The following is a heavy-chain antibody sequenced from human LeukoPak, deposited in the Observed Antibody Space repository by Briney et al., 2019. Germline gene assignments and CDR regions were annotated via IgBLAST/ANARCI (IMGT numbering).Heavy chain of an antibody. CDR1: GFTFSSYG. J-gene: IGHJ4*02. D-gene: IGHD3-10*01. Sequence: GGSLRLPCAASGFTFSSYGMHWVRQAPGKGLEWVAVISYDGSNKYYADSVKGRFTISRDNSKNTLYLQMNSLRAEDTAVYYCEVWFGELLSPFDYWGQGTLVTVSS. CDR3: EVWFGELLSPFDY. CDR2: ISYDGSNK. V-gene: IGHV3-30*03.